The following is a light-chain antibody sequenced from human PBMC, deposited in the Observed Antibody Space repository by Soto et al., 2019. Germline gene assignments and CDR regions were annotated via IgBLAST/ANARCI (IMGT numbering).Light chain of an antibody. CDR3: QQRSDWPST. V-gene: IGKV3-11*01. J-gene: IGKJ4*01. CDR1: QSVSSY. CDR2: DAS. Sequence: EIVLTQSPATLSLSPGERATLSCRASQSVSSYLAWYQKKPGQAPRLLIYDASNRATGIPARFSGSGSWTDFTLTISSLDPEDFAVYYCQQRSDWPSTFGEGTSVEIK.